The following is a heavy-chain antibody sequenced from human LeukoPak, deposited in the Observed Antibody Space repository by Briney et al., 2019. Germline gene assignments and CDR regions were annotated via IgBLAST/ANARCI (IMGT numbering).Heavy chain of an antibody. CDR1: GXTFSSYS. V-gene: IGHV3-21*01. J-gene: IGHJ4*02. D-gene: IGHD1-14*01. CDR2: ISSSSSYI. Sequence: GGSLRLSCAASGXTFSSYSMNWVRQAPGKGLEWVSSISSSSSYIYYADSVKGRFTISRDNAKNSLYLQMNSLRAEDTAVYYCARDPRHPPDGYWGQGTLVTVSS. CDR3: ARDPRHPPDGY.